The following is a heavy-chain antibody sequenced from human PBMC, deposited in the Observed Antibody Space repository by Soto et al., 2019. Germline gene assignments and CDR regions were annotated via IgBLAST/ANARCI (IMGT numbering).Heavy chain of an antibody. J-gene: IGHJ4*02. CDR3: VRPNFGALTHFDL. D-gene: IGHD3-16*01. V-gene: IGHV5-51*01. CDR2: IFPGDSDT. Sequence: PGESLKISCKAIGYTFTNYWIGWVRQTPGKGLEWMGIIFPGDSDTRYNPSFEGQVTVSADESISTAYLQWNTLEASDTAMYYCVRPNFGALTHFDLWGQGTLVTVSS. CDR1: GYTFTNYW.